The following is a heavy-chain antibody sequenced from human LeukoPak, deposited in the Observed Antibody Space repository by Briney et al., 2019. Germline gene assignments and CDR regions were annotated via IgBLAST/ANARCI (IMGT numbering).Heavy chain of an antibody. D-gene: IGHD3-10*01. CDR1: GFSVSNNY. CDR2: IYDGGGT. CDR3: ARAFQYGSGSHPYSL. Sequence: GGSLRLSCAASGFSVSNNYVSWVRQAPGKGLEWVSGIYDGGGTYYADSVKGRFTISRDNFKNTVYLQVYSLRAEDTAMYYCARAFQYGSGSHPYSLWGQGTVVTVSS. V-gene: IGHV3-66*01. J-gene: IGHJ4*02.